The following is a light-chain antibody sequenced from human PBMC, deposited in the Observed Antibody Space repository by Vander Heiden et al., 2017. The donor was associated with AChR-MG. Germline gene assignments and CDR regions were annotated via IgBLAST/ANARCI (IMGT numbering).Light chain of an antibody. CDR3: QSYDGSLPGSVV. CDR1: SSNIGAGYD. J-gene: IGLJ2*01. Sequence: QSVLTQPPSVSGAPGQRVTISCTGSSSNIGAGYDVHWYQQLPGTAPKLLIYGNSNRPSGVPDRFSGSKSGTSASLAITGLQAEDEADYYCQSYDGSLPGSVVFGGGTKLTVL. V-gene: IGLV1-40*01. CDR2: GNS.